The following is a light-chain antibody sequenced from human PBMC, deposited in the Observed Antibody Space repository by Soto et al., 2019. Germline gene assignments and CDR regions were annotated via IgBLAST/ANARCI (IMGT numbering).Light chain of an antibody. Sequence: SYELTQPPSVSVTPGQPARITCSGDALPKQYAYWYQQKPGQAPVLVIYKDSERPSGIPERFSGSSSGTTVTLTISGVQAEDEADYYCQSADSTGTGVFGTGTKVTVL. J-gene: IGLJ1*01. V-gene: IGLV3-25*03. CDR2: KDS. CDR3: QSADSTGTGV. CDR1: ALPKQY.